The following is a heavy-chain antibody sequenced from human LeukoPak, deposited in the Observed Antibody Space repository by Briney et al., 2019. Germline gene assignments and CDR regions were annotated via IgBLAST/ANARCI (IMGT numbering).Heavy chain of an antibody. D-gene: IGHD5-18*01. V-gene: IGHV4-38-2*02. CDR1: GYSIRSGYY. CDR2: LWHSGRT. J-gene: IGHJ4*02. Sequence: SETLSLTCTVSGYSIRSGYYWGWIRQPPGEGLEWIGSLWHSGRTYYNLSLKSRVTISVDTSNNQFFLKLSSVTAADTAVYYCARLDTAMVQIDYWGQGTLVTVSS. CDR3: ARLDTAMVQIDY.